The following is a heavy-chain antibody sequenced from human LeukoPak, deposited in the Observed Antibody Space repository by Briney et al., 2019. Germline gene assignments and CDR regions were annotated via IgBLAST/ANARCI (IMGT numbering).Heavy chain of an antibody. Sequence: PSETLSLTCTVSGGSIDSRSYYWDWIRHAPGKGLEWIGTIYHSGSTEYNPSLKSRVAIFVDTSKNQFSLILHSVAAADTAVYYCARRSEFDNTLYHYFDYWGQGALVTVSS. V-gene: IGHV4-39*01. CDR2: IYHSGST. CDR1: GGSIDSRSYY. CDR3: ARRSEFDNTLYHYFDY. D-gene: IGHD2-15*01. J-gene: IGHJ4*02.